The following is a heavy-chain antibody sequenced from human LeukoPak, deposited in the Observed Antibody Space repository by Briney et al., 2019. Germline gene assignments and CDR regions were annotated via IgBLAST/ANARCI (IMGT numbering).Heavy chain of an antibody. CDR2: IRYDGSNK. CDR3: AKDPTGYYYDSSGYYGGY. V-gene: IGHV3-30*02. CDR1: GFTFSSYS. Sequence: GGSLRLSCAASGFTFSSYSMNWVRQAPGKGLEWVAFIRYDGSNKYYADSVKGRFTISRDNSKNTLYLQMNSLRAEDTAVYYCAKDPTGYYYDSSGYYGGYWGQGTLVTVSS. D-gene: IGHD3-22*01. J-gene: IGHJ4*02.